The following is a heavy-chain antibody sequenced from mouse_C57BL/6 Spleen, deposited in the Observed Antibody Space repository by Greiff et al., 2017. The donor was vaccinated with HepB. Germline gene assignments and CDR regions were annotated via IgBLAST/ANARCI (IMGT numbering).Heavy chain of an antibody. V-gene: IGHV5-4*01. CDR3: ARDRDYDYDVDYAMDY. J-gene: IGHJ4*01. CDR2: ISDGGSYT. Sequence: EVHLVESGGGLAKPGGSLKLSCAASGFTFSSYAMSWVRQTPEKRLGWVATISDGGSYTYYPDNVKGRFTITRDNAKNKQYLQMSHLTSEDTAMYYCARDRDYDYDVDYAMDYWGQGTSVTVSS. CDR1: GFTFSSYA. D-gene: IGHD2-4*01.